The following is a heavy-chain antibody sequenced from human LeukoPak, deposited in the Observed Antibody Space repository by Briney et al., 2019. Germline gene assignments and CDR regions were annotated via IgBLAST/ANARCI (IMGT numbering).Heavy chain of an antibody. V-gene: IGHV3-23*01. J-gene: IGHJ6*03. Sequence: GGSLRLSCAAFGFTFSRYAMSWVRQAPGKGLEWVSGIIDSGESTYYANFAKGRFTISRDNSNNTLYLQMNSLRAEDTAVYYCAKLGGQELHNYYVAVCGKGTTVAVSS. CDR2: IIDSGEST. D-gene: IGHD3-16*01. CDR1: GFTFSRYA. CDR3: AKLGGQELHNYYVAV.